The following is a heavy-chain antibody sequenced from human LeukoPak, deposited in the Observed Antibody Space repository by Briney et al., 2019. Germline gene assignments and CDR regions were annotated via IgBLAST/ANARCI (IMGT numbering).Heavy chain of an antibody. V-gene: IGHV4-61*02. CDR3: AREDIVVVPAARADYYYMDV. CDR1: GGSISSGSYY. D-gene: IGHD2-2*01. Sequence: SETLSLTCTVSGGSISSGSYYWSWIRRPAGKGLEWIGRIYTSGSTNYNPSLKSRVTISVDTSKNQFSLKLSSVTAADTAVYYCAREDIVVVPAARADYYYMDVWGKGTTVTVSS. CDR2: IYTSGST. J-gene: IGHJ6*03.